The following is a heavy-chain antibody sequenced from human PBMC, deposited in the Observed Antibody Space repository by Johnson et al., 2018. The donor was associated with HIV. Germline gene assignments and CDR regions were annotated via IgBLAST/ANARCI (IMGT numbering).Heavy chain of an antibody. D-gene: IGHD3-10*01. J-gene: IGHJ3*02. CDR1: GFNFSSNW. CDR3: ARPIVRGAADI. V-gene: IGHV3-7*05. Sequence: VQLVESGGGLVQPGGSLRLSCTATGFNFSSNWMNWVRQAPGKGLEWVANIKGDGSEKYYVDSVRGRFTISRDNAKNSLYLQMNSLRADDTAVYYWARPIVRGAADIWGQGTMVIVAS. CDR2: IKGDGSEK.